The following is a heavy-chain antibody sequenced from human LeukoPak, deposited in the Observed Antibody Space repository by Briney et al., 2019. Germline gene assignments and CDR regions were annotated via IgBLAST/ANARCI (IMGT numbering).Heavy chain of an antibody. Sequence: PGGSLRLSCAASGFTFSSYAMSWVRQAPGKGLEWVSAISGSGGSTYYADSVKGRFTISRDNSKNTLYLQMNSLRAEDTAVYYCVKFPYGDYYYGMDVWGQGTTVTVSS. D-gene: IGHD4-17*01. CDR1: GFTFSSYA. CDR3: VKFPYGDYYYGMDV. J-gene: IGHJ6*02. V-gene: IGHV3-23*01. CDR2: ISGSGGST.